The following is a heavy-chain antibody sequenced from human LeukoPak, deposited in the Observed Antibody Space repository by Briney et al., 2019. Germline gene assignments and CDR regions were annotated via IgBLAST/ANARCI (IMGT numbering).Heavy chain of an antibody. J-gene: IGHJ4*02. CDR2: IYYSGST. V-gene: IGHV4-39*01. Sequence: PLETLSLTCTVSGGSISSSSYYWGWIRQPPGKGLEWIGSIYYSGSTYYNPSLKSRVTISVDTSKNQFSLKLSSVTAADTAVYYCARQAGSSSWTYFDYWGQGTLVTVSS. D-gene: IGHD6-13*01. CDR3: ARQAGSSSWTYFDY. CDR1: GGSISSSSYY.